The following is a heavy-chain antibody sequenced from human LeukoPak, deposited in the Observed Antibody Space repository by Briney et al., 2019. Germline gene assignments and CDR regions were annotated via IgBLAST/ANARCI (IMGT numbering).Heavy chain of an antibody. CDR3: ANRVAAGGNIYLDS. V-gene: IGHV3-23*01. D-gene: IGHD6-13*01. CDR2: ISGSGGST. J-gene: IGHJ4*02. Sequence: GGSPRLSCAASGFTFSSYAMSWVRQAPGKGLEWVSAISGSGGSTYYADSVKGRFTISRDNSKNTLYLQMNSLRAEDTAVYYCANRVAAGGNIYLDSWGQGTLVTVSA. CDR1: GFTFSSYA.